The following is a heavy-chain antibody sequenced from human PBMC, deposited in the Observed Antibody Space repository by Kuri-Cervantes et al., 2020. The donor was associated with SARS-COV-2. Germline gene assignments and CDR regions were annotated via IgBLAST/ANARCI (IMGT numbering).Heavy chain of an antibody. CDR1: GFTFSSYA. V-gene: IGHV3-23*01. CDR3: AKPLSGYYYYYYGMDA. D-gene: IGHD3-16*02. CDR2: ISGSGGST. Sequence: GESLKISCAASGFTFSSYAMSWVRQAPGKGLEWVSAISGSGGSTYYADSVKGRFTISRDNSKNTLYLQMNSLRAEDTAVYYCAKPLSGYYYYYYGMDAWGQGTTVTVSS. J-gene: IGHJ6*02.